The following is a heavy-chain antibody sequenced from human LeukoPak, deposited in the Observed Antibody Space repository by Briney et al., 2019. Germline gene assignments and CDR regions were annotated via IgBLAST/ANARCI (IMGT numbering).Heavy chain of an antibody. CDR3: ARVTRYYYGMDV. CDR1: GYSFASYD. V-gene: IGHV1-8*01. D-gene: IGHD1-14*01. J-gene: IGHJ6*02. Sequence: ASVKVSCKASGYSFASYDINWVRQATGQGLEWMGWMNPNSGNTGCAQKFQGRVTMTRNTSINTAYMELTSLTSEDTAVYYCARVTRYYYGMDVWGQGTTVTVSS. CDR2: MNPNSGNT.